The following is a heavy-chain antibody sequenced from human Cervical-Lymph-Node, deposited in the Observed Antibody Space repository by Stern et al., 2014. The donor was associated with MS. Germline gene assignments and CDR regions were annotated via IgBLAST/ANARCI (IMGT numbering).Heavy chain of an antibody. D-gene: IGHD3-9*01. Sequence: EVQLVESGGGLVQPGGSLRLSCVASGFTLSSYGMNWVRQAPGKELGGVLYISSTTSIINYADSVKGRFTISRDNAKNSLDLQMNSLRDEDTAVYFCAREVEDYDILTGTIYVMDVWGQGTTVIVSS. CDR3: AREVEDYDILTGTIYVMDV. CDR1: GFTLSSYG. V-gene: IGHV3-48*02. J-gene: IGHJ6*02. CDR2: ISSTTSII.